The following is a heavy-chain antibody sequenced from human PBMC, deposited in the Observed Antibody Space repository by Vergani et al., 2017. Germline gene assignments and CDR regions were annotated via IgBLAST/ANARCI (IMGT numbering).Heavy chain of an antibody. CDR2: IWFDGDNK. CDR1: GFTFRNHC. J-gene: IGHJ4*02. V-gene: IGHV3-33*01. Sequence: QVQLVESGGGVVQPGKSLRLSCAASGFTFRNHCMHWVRQAPGKGPEWVAVIWFDGDNKYYADSVKGRFTIARDNSKNTLFLQMNSLRAEDTAVYYCVRDGRPEVVNIFDDWGRGTLVTVSS. D-gene: IGHD4-23*01. CDR3: VRDGRPEVVNIFDD.